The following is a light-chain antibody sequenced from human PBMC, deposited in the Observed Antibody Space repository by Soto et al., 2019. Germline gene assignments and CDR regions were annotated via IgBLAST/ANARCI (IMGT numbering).Light chain of an antibody. V-gene: IGKV3-15*01. J-gene: IGKJ3*01. CDR1: QSVSSN. CDR3: QQYNNWPFT. Sequence: EIVMTQSPATLSVSPGERATLSCRASQSVSSNLAWYQQKPGQAPMLLIYGASTSATGIPARFSGSGSGTEFTLTISSLQSEDFAVYYCQQYNNWPFTFGPGTKVDIK. CDR2: GAS.